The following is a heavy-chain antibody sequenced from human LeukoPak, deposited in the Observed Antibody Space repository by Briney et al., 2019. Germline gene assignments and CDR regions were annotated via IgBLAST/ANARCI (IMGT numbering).Heavy chain of an antibody. CDR1: GFLFGGHA. CDR2: IHSSATYI. J-gene: IGHJ4*02. CDR3: ARAAIRVDFFDS. Sequence: GGALRLSCAASGFLFGGHAMVWIRQAPGKGLECVSSIHSSATYITYADSVRGRFTISRDNDKNSLFLDMNDLRAEDTAVYYCARAAIRVDFFDSWGQGTLVAVSS. D-gene: IGHD2-2*01. V-gene: IGHV3-21*06.